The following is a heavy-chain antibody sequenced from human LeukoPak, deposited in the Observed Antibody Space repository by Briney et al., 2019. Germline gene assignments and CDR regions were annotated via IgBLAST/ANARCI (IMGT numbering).Heavy chain of an antibody. D-gene: IGHD2-2*02. Sequence: GASVKVSCKASGYTFTGYYMHWVRQAPGQGLEWMGWINPNSGGTNYAQKFQGRVTMTRDTPISTAYMELSRLRSDDTAVYYCARAGWGCSSTSCYKVDWFDPWGQGTLVTVSS. CDR3: ARAGWGCSSTSCYKVDWFDP. V-gene: IGHV1-2*02. CDR1: GYTFTGYY. J-gene: IGHJ5*02. CDR2: INPNSGGT.